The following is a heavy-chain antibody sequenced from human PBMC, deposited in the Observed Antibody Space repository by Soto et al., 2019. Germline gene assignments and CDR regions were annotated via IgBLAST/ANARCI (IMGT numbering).Heavy chain of an antibody. CDR2: ISYDGSNK. Sequence: GGSLRLSCAASGFTFSSYGMHWVRQAPGKGLEWVAVISYDGSNKYYADSVKGRFTISRDNSKNTLYLQMNSLRAEDTAVYYCAKGKGVVVPAAPDYWGQGTLGTVS. CDR3: AKGKGVVVPAAPDY. V-gene: IGHV3-30*18. CDR1: GFTFSSYG. J-gene: IGHJ4*02. D-gene: IGHD2-2*01.